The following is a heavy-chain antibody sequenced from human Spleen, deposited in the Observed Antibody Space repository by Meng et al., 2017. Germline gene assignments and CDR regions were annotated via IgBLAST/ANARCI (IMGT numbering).Heavy chain of an antibody. CDR1: GYTFTSDY. V-gene: IGHV1-46*01. D-gene: IGHD3-10*01. Sequence: QVQVVESGAEGKNPGASVKVSCKASGYTFTSDYMHWVRQAPGQGLEWMGMINPSGGGTNYAQKFQGRLTMTRDTSISTAYMELSRLRSDDTAVYYCARDSSDMVRGVTDYWGQGTLVTVSS. CDR3: ARDSSDMVRGVTDY. CDR2: INPSGGGT. J-gene: IGHJ4*02.